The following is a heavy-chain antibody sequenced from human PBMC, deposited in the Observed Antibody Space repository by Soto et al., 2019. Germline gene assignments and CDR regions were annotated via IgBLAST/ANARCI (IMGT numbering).Heavy chain of an antibody. CDR1: GGSISRYY. CDR3: ARNNGRENYYDSSGYWYYFDY. CDR2: IYYSGST. Sequence: SETLSLTCTGSGGSISRYYWSWIRQPPGKGLEWIGYIYYSGSTNYNPSLKSRVTISVDTSKNQFSLKLSSVTAADTAVYYCARNNGRENYYDSSGYWYYFDYWGQGTLVTVS. V-gene: IGHV4-59*01. J-gene: IGHJ4*02. D-gene: IGHD3-22*01.